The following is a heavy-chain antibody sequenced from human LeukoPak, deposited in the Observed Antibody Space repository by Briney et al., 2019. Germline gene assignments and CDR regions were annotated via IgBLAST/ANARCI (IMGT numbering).Heavy chain of an antibody. Sequence: ASVKVSCKASGYTFTSSYMHWVRQAPGQGLEWIGIINPSGGSTSYAQKFQGRVTMTRDTSTSTVYMELSSLRSEDTAVYYCARGRVPYGDYPYFDYWGQGTLVTVSS. CDR3: ARGRVPYGDYPYFDY. CDR2: INPSGGST. CDR1: GYTFTSSY. V-gene: IGHV1-46*01. J-gene: IGHJ4*02. D-gene: IGHD4-17*01.